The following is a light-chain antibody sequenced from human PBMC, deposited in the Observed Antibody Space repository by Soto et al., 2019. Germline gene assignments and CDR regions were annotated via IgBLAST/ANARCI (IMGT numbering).Light chain of an antibody. CDR2: EVS. Sequence: ALTQPASVSGSPGQSITISCTGPSSDVGGYNYVSWYQQHPGKAPKLMIYEVSNRPSGVSNRFSGSKSGNTASLTISGLQAEDEADYYCSSYTSSSAYVFGTGTKVTVL. CDR1: SSDVGGYNY. J-gene: IGLJ1*01. CDR3: SSYTSSSAYV. V-gene: IGLV2-14*01.